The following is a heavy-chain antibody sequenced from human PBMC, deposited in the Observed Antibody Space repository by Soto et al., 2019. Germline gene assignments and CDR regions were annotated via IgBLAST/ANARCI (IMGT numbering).Heavy chain of an antibody. CDR2: VSFDGSST. CDR1: GFNFNNYA. V-gene: IGHV3-30*18. J-gene: IGHJ6*02. Sequence: LRLSCAASGFNFNNYAMHWVRQAPGKGLEWVAVVSFDGSSTYYADSVKGRFTISRDSSNNTVSLQMNSLTNEDTAAYYCAKAGWGGDYYYGLDVWGQGTTVTVSS. CDR3: AKAGWGGDYYYGLDV. D-gene: IGHD2-21*01.